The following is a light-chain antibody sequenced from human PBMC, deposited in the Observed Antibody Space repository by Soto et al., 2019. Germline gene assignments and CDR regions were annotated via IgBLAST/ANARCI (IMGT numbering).Light chain of an antibody. CDR3: QQYGSSSWT. Sequence: IVLTQSPATLSLSPGDRATLSCGASQSVTNNYLAWYQQKPGLAPRLLLDDASYRDNGIPDRFSGSGSGTDFTLTISRLEPEDFVVYYCQQYGSSSWTFGQGTKVDIK. V-gene: IGKV3D-20*01. J-gene: IGKJ1*01. CDR1: QSVTNNY. CDR2: DAS.